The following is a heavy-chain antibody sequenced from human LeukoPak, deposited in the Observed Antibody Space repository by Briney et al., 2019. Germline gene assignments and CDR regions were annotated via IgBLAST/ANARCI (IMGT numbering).Heavy chain of an antibody. CDR1: GGSISSGSYY. CDR3: AREARYCSSTSCYGEFDY. CDR2: IYTSGST. D-gene: IGHD2-2*01. V-gene: IGHV4-61*02. J-gene: IGHJ4*02. Sequence: SETLSLTCTVSGGSISSGSYYWRWIRQPAGKGLEWIGRIYTSGSTNYNPSLKSRVTISVDTSKNQFSLKLSSVTAADTAVYYCAREARYCSSTSCYGEFDYWGQGTLVTVSS.